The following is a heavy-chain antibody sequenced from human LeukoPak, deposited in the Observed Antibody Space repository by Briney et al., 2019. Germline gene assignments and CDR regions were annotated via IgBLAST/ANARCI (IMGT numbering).Heavy chain of an antibody. Sequence: GRSLRLSCAASGFTFSSYAMHWVRQAPGKGLEWVAVISYDGSNKYYADSVKGRFTISRDNSKNTLYLQMNSLRAEDTAVYYCARDPHSGSYWGQGTLVTVSS. CDR3: ARDPHSGSY. CDR2: ISYDGSNK. J-gene: IGHJ4*02. D-gene: IGHD1-26*01. CDR1: GFTFSSYA. V-gene: IGHV3-30-3*01.